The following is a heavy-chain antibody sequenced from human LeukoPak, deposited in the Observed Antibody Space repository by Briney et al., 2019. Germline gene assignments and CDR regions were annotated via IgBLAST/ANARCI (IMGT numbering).Heavy chain of an antibody. CDR3: AGGRQLGY. V-gene: IGHV3-7*04. J-gene: IGHJ4*02. CDR1: GFTFSNYW. CDR2: IKEDGSEK. D-gene: IGHD6-13*01. Sequence: GGSLRLSCAASGFTFSNYWMSWVRQAPGKGLEWVANIKEDGSEKYYVDSVKGRFTISRDNARNSLYLQMNSLRAEDTAVYYCAGGRQLGYWGKGPLVTVSS.